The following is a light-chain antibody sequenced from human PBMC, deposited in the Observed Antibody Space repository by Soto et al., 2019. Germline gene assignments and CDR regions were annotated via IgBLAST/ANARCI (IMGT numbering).Light chain of an antibody. CDR3: SSYTYSGTLVV. V-gene: IGLV2-14*01. Sequence: QSALTQPASVSGSPGQSITISCTGTSNDVGGYHYVSWYQQYPGKAPNLIIYEISHRPSGVSNRFSGSKSGNTASLTISGLQAEDDADYYCSSYTYSGTLVVFGGGTKVTVL. CDR1: SNDVGGYHY. CDR2: EIS. J-gene: IGLJ3*02.